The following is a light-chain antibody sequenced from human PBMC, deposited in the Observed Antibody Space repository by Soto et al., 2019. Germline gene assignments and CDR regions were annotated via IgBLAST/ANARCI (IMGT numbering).Light chain of an antibody. CDR3: SLYTSSRTLV. V-gene: IGLV2-18*01. CDR2: EVS. CDR1: SSDVGTYNR. J-gene: IGLJ2*01. Sequence: SCTGTSSDVGTYNRVSWYQQPPGTAPKLLIYEVSNRPSGVPDRFSGSKSGNTASLTISGLQAEDEADYYCSLYTSSRTLVFGGGTKLTVL.